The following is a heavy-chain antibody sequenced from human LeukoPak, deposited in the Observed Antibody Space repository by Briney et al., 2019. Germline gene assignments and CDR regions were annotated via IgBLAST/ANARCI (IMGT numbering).Heavy chain of an antibody. D-gene: IGHD5-18*01. J-gene: IGHJ4*02. CDR2: IYYSGST. V-gene: IGHV4-59*01. Sequence: SETLSLTCAVYGGSFSGYYWSWIRQPPGKGLEWIGYIYYSGSTNYNPSLKSRVTISVDTSKNQFSLKLSSVTAADTAVYYCARDRSGYSYGIFDYWGQGTLVTVSS. CDR3: ARDRSGYSYGIFDY. CDR1: GGSFSGYY.